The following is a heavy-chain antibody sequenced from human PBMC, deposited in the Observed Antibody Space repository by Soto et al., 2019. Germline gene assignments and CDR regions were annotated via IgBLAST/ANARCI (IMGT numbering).Heavy chain of an antibody. CDR1: GYTFTSYG. V-gene: IGHV1-18*01. Sequence: ASVKVSCKASGYTFTSYGISWVRQAPGQGLEWMGWISAYNGNTNYAQKLQGRVTMTTDTSTSTAYMELRSLRSDDTAVYYCARDQRFLEWLGAFDIWGQGTTVTVSS. J-gene: IGHJ3*02. CDR2: ISAYNGNT. CDR3: ARDQRFLEWLGAFDI. D-gene: IGHD3-3*01.